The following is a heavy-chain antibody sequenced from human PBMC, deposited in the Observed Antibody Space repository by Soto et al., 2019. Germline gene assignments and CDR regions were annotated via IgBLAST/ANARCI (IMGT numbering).Heavy chain of an antibody. Sequence: SETLSLTCTVSGGSISSGGYYWSWIRQHPGKGLEWIGYIYYSGSTYYNPSLKSRVTISVDTSKNQFSLKLSSVTAADTAVYYCAGGGGYDILTGSYYYYYGMDVWGQGTTVTVSS. CDR3: AGGGGYDILTGSYYYYYGMDV. CDR2: IYYSGST. CDR1: GGSISSGGYY. J-gene: IGHJ6*02. D-gene: IGHD3-9*01. V-gene: IGHV4-31*03.